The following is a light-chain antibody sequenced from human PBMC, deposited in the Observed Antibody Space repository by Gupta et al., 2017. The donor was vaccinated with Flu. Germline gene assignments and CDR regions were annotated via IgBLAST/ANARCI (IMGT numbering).Light chain of an antibody. CDR1: QSVSSN. CDR3: QQYTNWPRT. V-gene: IGKV3-15*01. Sequence: EIVLTQSPATLSVSPGDGATLSCKAGQSVSSNLAWYQQKPGRAPRLLIYGASTRATGIPARFSGRGSGTEFTLTISSLQSEDFAVYYCQQYTNWPRTFGQGTKVEIK. CDR2: GAS. J-gene: IGKJ1*01.